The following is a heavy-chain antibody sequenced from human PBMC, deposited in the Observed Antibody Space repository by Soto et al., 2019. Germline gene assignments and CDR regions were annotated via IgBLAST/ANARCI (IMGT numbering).Heavy chain of an antibody. CDR1: GYSFTSYW. D-gene: IGHD3-3*01. CDR2: IYPGDSDT. J-gene: IGHJ5*02. Sequence: PGESLKISCKGSGYSFTSYWIGWVRQMPGKGLEWMGIIYPGDSDTRYSPSFQGQVTISADKSISTAYLQWSSLKASDTAMYYCARRNTYYDFWSGSDQYNWFDPWGQGTLVTVSS. CDR3: ARRNTYYDFWSGSDQYNWFDP. V-gene: IGHV5-51*01.